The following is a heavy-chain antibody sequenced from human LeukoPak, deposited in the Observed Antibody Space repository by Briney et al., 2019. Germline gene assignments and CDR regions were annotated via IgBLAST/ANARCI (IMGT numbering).Heavy chain of an antibody. V-gene: IGHV3-21*01. J-gene: IGHJ4*02. Sequence: PGGSLRLSCAASGFTFSSYSMNWVRQAPGKGLEWVSSISSSGSYIYYADSVKGRFTISRDNSKNSLYLQLNSRRADHTGVYHCAKLSDCYDSSGYSDYWGQGALVTVSS. CDR1: GFTFSSYS. CDR3: AKLSDCYDSSGYSDY. D-gene: IGHD3-22*01. CDR2: ISSSGSYI.